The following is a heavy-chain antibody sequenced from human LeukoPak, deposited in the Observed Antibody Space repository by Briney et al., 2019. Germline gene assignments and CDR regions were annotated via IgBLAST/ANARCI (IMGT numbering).Heavy chain of an antibody. D-gene: IGHD6-13*01. Sequence: GGSTYYADSVKGRLTISRDNSKNTLYLQMNSLRAEDTAVYYCAKGQGLYSNSWTGVDYWGQGTLVTVSS. V-gene: IGHV3-23*01. J-gene: IGHJ4*02. CDR2: GGST. CDR3: AKGQGLYSNSWTGVDY.